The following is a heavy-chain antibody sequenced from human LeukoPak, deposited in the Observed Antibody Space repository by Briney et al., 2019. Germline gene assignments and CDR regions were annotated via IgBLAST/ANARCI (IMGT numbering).Heavy chain of an antibody. CDR2: IYYSGST. V-gene: IGHV4-59*01. CDR1: GGSFSGYY. CDR3: ARLIAAADYYFDY. Sequence: SETLSLTCAVYGGSFSGYYWSWIRQPPGKGLEWIGYIYYSGSTNYNPSLKSRVTISVDTSKNQFSLKLSSVTAADTAVYYCARLIAAADYYFDYWGQGTLVTVSS. J-gene: IGHJ4*02. D-gene: IGHD6-13*01.